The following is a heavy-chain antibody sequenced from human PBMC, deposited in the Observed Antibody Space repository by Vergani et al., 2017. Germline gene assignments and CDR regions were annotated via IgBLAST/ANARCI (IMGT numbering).Heavy chain of an antibody. CDR1: GDSISSGVYY. J-gene: IGHJ4*02. V-gene: IGHV4-31*03. D-gene: IGHD3-10*01. Sequence: QVQLQESGPGLVKPSQTLSLTCSVSGDSISSGVYYWNWIRQHPGKGLEWIGYIYSTGSTHHNPSLRRRINMSVDTSKNQFSLKLNSVTAADTAMYYCARRTTMVRGVLEIARYYFDYWGQGTLVTVSS. CDR3: ARRTTMVRGVLEIARYYFDY. CDR2: IYSTGST.